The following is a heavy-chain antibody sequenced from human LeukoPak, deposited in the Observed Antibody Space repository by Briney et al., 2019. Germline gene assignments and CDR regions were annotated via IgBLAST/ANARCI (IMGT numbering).Heavy chain of an antibody. Sequence: PGGSLRLSCAASGFTSSDFYMSWIRQAPGKGLEWISYISSSGSSIYYADSVRGRFTISRDNAKNSLYLQMNTLRAEDTAVYYCARDLSTSSEDWWDYWGQGTLVTVSS. J-gene: IGHJ4*02. D-gene: IGHD6-13*01. CDR3: ARDLSTSSEDWWDY. CDR2: ISSSGSSI. V-gene: IGHV3-11*01. CDR1: GFTSSDFY.